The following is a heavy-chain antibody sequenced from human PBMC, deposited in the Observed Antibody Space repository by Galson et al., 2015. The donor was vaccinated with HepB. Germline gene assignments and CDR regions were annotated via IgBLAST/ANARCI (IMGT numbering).Heavy chain of an antibody. J-gene: IGHJ4*02. V-gene: IGHV3-48*02. CDR2: ISSSSSTI. D-gene: IGHD6-19*01. CDR1: GFTFSSYS. Sequence: SLRLSCAASGFTFSSYSMNWVRQAPGKGLEWVSYISSSSSTIYYADSVKGRFTISRDNAKNSLYLQMNSLRDEDTAVYYCARGVAVAVTGSYYFDYWGQGTLVTVSS. CDR3: ARGVAVAVTGSYYFDY.